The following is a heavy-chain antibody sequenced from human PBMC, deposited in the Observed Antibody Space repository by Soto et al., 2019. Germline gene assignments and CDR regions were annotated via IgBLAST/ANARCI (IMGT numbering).Heavy chain of an antibody. Sequence: SETLSLTCAVCGGSLSAYYWSWIRQPPGTGLEWIGKIIHSGSTIYNPSLTIRVTMSVDTSKKQFSLKLSSVTAADTAVYYCARGGRDGYDYWGQGTLVTVSS. CDR2: IIHSGST. V-gene: IGHV4-34*01. CDR3: ARGGRDGYDY. D-gene: IGHD5-12*01. J-gene: IGHJ4*02. CDR1: GGSLSAYY.